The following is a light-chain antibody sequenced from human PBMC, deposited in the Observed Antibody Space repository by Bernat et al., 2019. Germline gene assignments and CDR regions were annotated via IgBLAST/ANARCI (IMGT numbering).Light chain of an antibody. V-gene: IGLV2-23*02. J-gene: IGLJ3*02. Sequence: QSALTQPASVSGSPGQSITISCTGTSSDVGFYNLVSWYQQHPGKAPKLMIYEVSKRPTGVSNRFSGSKSGDTASLTISGLQAEEEADYYCCSYAGSSTLVFDGGTKLAVL. CDR1: SSDVGFYNL. CDR3: CSYAGSSTLV. CDR2: EVS.